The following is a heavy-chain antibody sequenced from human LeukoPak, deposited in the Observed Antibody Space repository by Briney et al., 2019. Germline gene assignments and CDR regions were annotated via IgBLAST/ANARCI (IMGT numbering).Heavy chain of an antibody. CDR3: AAGGAAGNWFDP. Sequence: APVKVSCKVSGYTLTELSMHWVRQAPGKGLEWMGGFDPEDGETIYAQKFQGRVTMTEDTSTDTAYMELSSLRSEDTAVYYCAAGGAAGNWFDPWGQGTLVTVSS. CDR1: GYTLTELS. V-gene: IGHV1-24*01. D-gene: IGHD6-13*01. J-gene: IGHJ5*02. CDR2: FDPEDGET.